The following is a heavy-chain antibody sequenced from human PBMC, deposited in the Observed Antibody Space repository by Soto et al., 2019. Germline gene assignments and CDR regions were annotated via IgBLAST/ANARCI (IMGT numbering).Heavy chain of an antibody. CDR1: GFTFSSYW. V-gene: IGHV3-74*01. CDR2: INSDGSST. D-gene: IGHD3-22*01. CDR3: TLYYYDSSGYYYGMDV. J-gene: IGHJ6*02. Sequence: GGSLRLSCAASGFTFSSYWMHWVRQAPGKGLVWVSRINSDGSSTIYADSVKGRFTISRDNAKNTLYLQMNSLKTEDTAVYYCTLYYYDSSGYYYGMDVWGQGTTVTVSS.